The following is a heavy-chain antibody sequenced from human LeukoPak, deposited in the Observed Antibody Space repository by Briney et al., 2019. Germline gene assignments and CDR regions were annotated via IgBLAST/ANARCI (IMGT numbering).Heavy chain of an antibody. J-gene: IGHJ4*02. Sequence: PGGSLRLSCAASGFTFSSYAMHWVRQAPGKGLEWVAVISYDGSNKYYADSVKGRFTISRDNSKNTLYLQMNSLRAEDTAVYYCARDRRDGYNPYFDYWGQGTLVTVSS. CDR1: GFTFSSYA. CDR3: ARDRRDGYNPYFDY. CDR2: ISYDGSNK. D-gene: IGHD5-24*01. V-gene: IGHV3-30-3*01.